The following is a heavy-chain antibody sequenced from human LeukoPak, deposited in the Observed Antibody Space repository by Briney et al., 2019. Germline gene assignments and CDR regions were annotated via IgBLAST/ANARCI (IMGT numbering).Heavy chain of an antibody. CDR1: GFTFDDYT. V-gene: IGHV3-43*01. CDR3: ARGFHVSYDFWSGYYPALDV. Sequence: GGSLRLSCAASGFTFDDYTMHWVRQAPGKGLEWVSLISWDGGSTYYADSVKGRFTISRDNSKNSLYLQMNSLRTEDTALYYCARGFHVSYDFWSGYYPALDVWGKGTTVTVSS. J-gene: IGHJ6*04. CDR2: ISWDGGST. D-gene: IGHD3-3*01.